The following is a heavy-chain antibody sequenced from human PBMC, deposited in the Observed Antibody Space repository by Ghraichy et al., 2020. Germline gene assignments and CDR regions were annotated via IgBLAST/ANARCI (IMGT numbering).Heavy chain of an antibody. CDR1: GFTFSSFA. D-gene: IGHD2-8*01. CDR3: AKEIFDYNGYYYDMDV. V-gene: IGHV3-23*01. CDR2: ISDSGAGT. J-gene: IGHJ6*02. Sequence: GGSLRLSCSASGFTFSSFAMAWVRQAPVKGLEWVSGISDSGAGTYYADSVTGRFTISRYTFKNTLYLQMNSLRAEDTAVYYCAKEIFDYNGYYYDMDVWGQGTTVSVSS.